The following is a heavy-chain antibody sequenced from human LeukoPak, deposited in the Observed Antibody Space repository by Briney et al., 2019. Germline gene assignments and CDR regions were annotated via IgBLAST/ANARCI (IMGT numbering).Heavy chain of an antibody. Sequence: PGRSLRLSCAASGFTFSSYGMSWVRQAPGKGLEWVAVIRYDGSNKYYADSVKGRFTISRDNSKNTLYLQMNSLRAEDTAVYYCARAQTLRLRSPPAGYWGQGTLVTVSS. CDR1: GFTFSSYG. V-gene: IGHV3-33*01. D-gene: IGHD5-12*01. CDR3: ARAQTLRLRSPPAGY. J-gene: IGHJ4*02. CDR2: IRYDGSNK.